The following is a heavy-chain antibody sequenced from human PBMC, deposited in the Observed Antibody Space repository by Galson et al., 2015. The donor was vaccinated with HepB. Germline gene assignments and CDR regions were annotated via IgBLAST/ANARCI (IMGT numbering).Heavy chain of an antibody. Sequence: SLRLSCAASGFTFSSYAMSWVRQAPGKGLEWVSAISGSGGSTYYADSVKGRFTISRDNSKNTLYLQMNSLRAEDTAVYYCATYYYDSSGYSKTDDAFDIWGQGTMVTVSS. V-gene: IGHV3-23*01. CDR2: ISGSGGST. CDR1: GFTFSSYA. D-gene: IGHD3-22*01. CDR3: ATYYYDSSGYSKTDDAFDI. J-gene: IGHJ3*02.